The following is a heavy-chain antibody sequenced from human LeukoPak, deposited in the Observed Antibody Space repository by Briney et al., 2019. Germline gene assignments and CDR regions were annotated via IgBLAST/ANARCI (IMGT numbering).Heavy chain of an antibody. CDR2: ISYDGSNK. CDR3: AKGNGGDRYYYYGMDV. J-gene: IGHJ6*02. CDR1: GFTFSSYG. Sequence: PGGSLRLSCAASGFTFSSYGMHWVRQAPGKGLEWVAVISYDGSNKYYADSVKGRFTISRDNSRNTLYLQMNSLRAEDTAVYYCAKGNGGDRYYYYGMDVWGQGTTVTVSS. V-gene: IGHV3-30*18. D-gene: IGHD2-21*02.